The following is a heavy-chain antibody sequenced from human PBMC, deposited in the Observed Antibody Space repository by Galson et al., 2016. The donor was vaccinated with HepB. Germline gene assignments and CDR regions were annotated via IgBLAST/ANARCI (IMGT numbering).Heavy chain of an antibody. V-gene: IGHV4-39*01. CDR2: IHYSGNS. Sequence: SETLSLTCTVSGGSISSNTYYWAWIRQPPGKGLEWLASIHYSGNSYYKPSLTSRVTISVDTSKSQFSLKVRSVTAADTAVYFCARHSGYKYEDYYMDVWGNGTTVTVSS. CDR1: GGSISSNTYY. J-gene: IGHJ6*03. D-gene: IGHD5-18*01. CDR3: ARHSGYKYEDYYMDV.